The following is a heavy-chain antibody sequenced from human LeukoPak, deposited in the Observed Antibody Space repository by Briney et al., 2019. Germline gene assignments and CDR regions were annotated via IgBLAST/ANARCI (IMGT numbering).Heavy chain of an antibody. CDR2: ISAYNGNT. J-gene: IGHJ5*02. D-gene: IGHD3-3*01. CDR1: GYTFTSYG. V-gene: IGHV1-18*01. Sequence: ASAKVSCKASGYTFTSYGISWVRQAPGQGLEWMGWISAYNGNTNYAQKVQGRVTMTTDTSTSTAYMELRSLRSDDTAVYYCARVYNRGSGYENWFDPWGQGTLVTVSS. CDR3: ARVYNRGSGYENWFDP.